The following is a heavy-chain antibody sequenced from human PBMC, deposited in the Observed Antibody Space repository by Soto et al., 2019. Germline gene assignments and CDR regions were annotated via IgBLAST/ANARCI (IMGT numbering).Heavy chain of an antibody. J-gene: IGHJ6*02. Sequence: GGSLRLSCAASGCSFSDYSMNWVRQAPGKGLEWLSYISRSGSLNYYADSVKGRFTISRDNAKNSLYLEMNCVRDEDTAMYYCARDLEYSSSWYYYYGLDVWGHGTTVTVSS. V-gene: IGHV3-48*02. CDR2: ISRSGSLN. CDR1: GCSFSDYS. D-gene: IGHD6-6*01. CDR3: ARDLEYSSSWYYYYGLDV.